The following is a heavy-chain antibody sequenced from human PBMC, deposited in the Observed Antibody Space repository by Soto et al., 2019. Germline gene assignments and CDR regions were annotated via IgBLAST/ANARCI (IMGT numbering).Heavy chain of an antibody. Sequence: SETLSLTCRVSGAYISDFPWSWIRQPAGKGLEWIGRITINGNTQKNPSFKGRVTMSIDTSRNHFSLNLQSATAADTALYYCARETGENWTYEAHWGPGTLVAVSS. D-gene: IGHD1-7*01. CDR2: ITINGNT. V-gene: IGHV4-4*07. CDR1: GAYISDFP. CDR3: ARETGENWTYEAH. J-gene: IGHJ1*01.